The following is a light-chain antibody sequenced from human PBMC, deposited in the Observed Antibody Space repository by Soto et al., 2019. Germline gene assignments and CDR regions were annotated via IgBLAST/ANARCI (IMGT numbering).Light chain of an antibody. CDR3: QPYNNCPLT. J-gene: IGKJ4*01. CDR2: ESS. Sequence: EIQLTQSPATLSSSPGERATLSCRASQSVTSSYLSWYQQKPGQAPKLLIYESSIWATGVPSRFSGSRSGAEFTLTINSLQSEDFAVYYCQPYNNCPLTFGGGTKVDIK. V-gene: IGKV3D-7*01. CDR1: QSVTSSY.